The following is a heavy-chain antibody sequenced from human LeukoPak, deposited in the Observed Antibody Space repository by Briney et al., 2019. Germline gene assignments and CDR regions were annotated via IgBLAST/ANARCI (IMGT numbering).Heavy chain of an antibody. Sequence: SETLSLTCAVYGGSLSGYYWSWICQPQGKGLEWIGEINHSGSTNYNPSLKSRVTISVDTSKNQFSLKLSSVTAADTAVYYCASSGTGGYFDYWGQGTLVTVSS. CDR2: INHSGST. J-gene: IGHJ4*02. D-gene: IGHD3/OR15-3a*01. CDR1: GGSLSGYY. CDR3: ASSGTGGYFDY. V-gene: IGHV4-34*01.